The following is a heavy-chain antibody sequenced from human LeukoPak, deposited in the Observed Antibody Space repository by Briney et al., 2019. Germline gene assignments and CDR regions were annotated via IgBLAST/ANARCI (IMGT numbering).Heavy chain of an antibody. CDR3: AKNEVVVPAAYDY. CDR1: GFTFSRLW. J-gene: IGHJ4*02. CDR2: ISGSGGST. Sequence: GGSLRLSCSASGFTFSRLWMTWVRQAPGKGLEWVSAISGSGGSTYYADSVKGRFTISRDNSKNTLYLQMNSLRAEDTAVYYCAKNEVVVPAAYDYWGQGTLVTVSS. D-gene: IGHD2-2*01. V-gene: IGHV3-23*01.